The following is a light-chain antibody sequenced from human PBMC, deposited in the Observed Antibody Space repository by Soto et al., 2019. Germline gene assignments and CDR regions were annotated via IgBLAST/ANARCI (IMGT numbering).Light chain of an antibody. V-gene: IGKV2-28*01. CDR2: LGS. CDR1: QSLLHSNGYNY. CDR3: MQALQSPRT. Sequence: DIVMTQSPLSLPVTPGEPASISCRSSQSLLHSNGYNYLDWYVQKPGQSPQVLIYLGSNRASGVPERFSGSGSGTDCTLKISRVEAEDVGVYYCMQALQSPRTFGQGTKVEIK. J-gene: IGKJ1*01.